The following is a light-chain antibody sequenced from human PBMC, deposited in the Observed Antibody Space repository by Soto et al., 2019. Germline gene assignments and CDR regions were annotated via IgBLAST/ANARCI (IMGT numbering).Light chain of an antibody. V-gene: IGKV3D-15*01. J-gene: IGKJ5*01. CDR1: QSVSSN. CDR3: QQYNNWPLT. CDR2: GAS. Sequence: IVLTQSPATLPVSPGKRATLPCKASQSVSSNLAWHQQRHGQAPRILIYGASTRDTGVPARFSGGGSGTEFTLTITSLQSEDFEVYWCQQYNNWPLTFGPGTRLEIK.